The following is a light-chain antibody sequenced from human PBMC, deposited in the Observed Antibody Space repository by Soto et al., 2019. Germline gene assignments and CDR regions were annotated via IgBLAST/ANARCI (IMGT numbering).Light chain of an antibody. V-gene: IGKV3-20*01. CDR1: QSVSSNY. CDR2: GAS. J-gene: IGKJ2*01. Sequence: ELVLTQSPGTLSLSPGERATLSCRASQSVSSNYLAWYQQKPGQAPRLLIYGASNRATGIPDRFSGSGSGTGFALTISRLEPEDFAVYFCQQYGRSPPFTFGQGTKVEIK. CDR3: QQYGRSPPFT.